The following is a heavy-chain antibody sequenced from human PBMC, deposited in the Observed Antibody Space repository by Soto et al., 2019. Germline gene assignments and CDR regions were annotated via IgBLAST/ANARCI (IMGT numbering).Heavy chain of an antibody. CDR3: ANMVRGAYDAFDI. CDR2: IHPANGNT. D-gene: IGHD3-10*01. J-gene: IGHJ3*02. V-gene: IGHV1-3*01. CDR1: GYSFTQYA. Sequence: AASVKVSCKASGYSFTQYAIHWVRQAPGRSLEWLGWIHPANGNTKYSQKFQGRVTFTRDTSATTAYMELSSLRSEDTAVYYCANMVRGAYDAFDIWGQGTMVTVSS.